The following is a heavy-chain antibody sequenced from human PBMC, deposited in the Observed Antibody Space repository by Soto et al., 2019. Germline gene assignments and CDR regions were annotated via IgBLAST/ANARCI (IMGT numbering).Heavy chain of an antibody. Sequence: QVTLKESGPVLVKPTETLTLTCTVSGFSLSNARMGVSWIRQPPGKALEWLAHIFSNDEKSYSTSLKRRLTISKDTSKSRVVLTMTNKDPVDTAPYLCARLTWNGGAFDIWGKGTLVPVS. V-gene: IGHV2-26*01. J-gene: IGHJ3*02. D-gene: IGHD1-1*01. CDR1: GFSLSNARMG. CDR3: ARLTWNGGAFDI. CDR2: IFSNDEK.